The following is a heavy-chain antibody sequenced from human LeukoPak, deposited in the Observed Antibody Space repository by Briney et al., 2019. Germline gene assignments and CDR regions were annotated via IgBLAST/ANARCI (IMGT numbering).Heavy chain of an antibody. J-gene: IGHJ3*02. Sequence: PGGSLRLSCAASGFTFSSYAMSWVRQAPGKGLEWVSAISGSGGSTYYADSVKGRFTISRDNSKNTLYLQMNSLRAEDTAVYYCGNRALYCSSTSCYAGGAFDIWGQGTMVTVSS. CDR3: GNRALYCSSTSCYAGGAFDI. V-gene: IGHV3-23*01. D-gene: IGHD2-2*01. CDR1: GFTFSSYA. CDR2: ISGSGGST.